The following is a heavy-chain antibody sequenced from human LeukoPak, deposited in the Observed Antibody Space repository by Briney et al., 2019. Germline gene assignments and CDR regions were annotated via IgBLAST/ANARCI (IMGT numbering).Heavy chain of an antibody. V-gene: IGHV3-21*01. J-gene: IGHJ3*02. CDR2: ISSSSSYI. D-gene: IGHD2-2*01. CDR1: GCTFSSYS. CDR3: AREGGVVVVAYAFDI. Sequence: PGGSLRLYCAASGCTFSSYSMNWVRQAPGKGLEWVSSISSSSSYIYYADSVKGRFTISRDNAKNSLYLQMNSLRAEDTAVYYCAREGGVVVVAYAFDIWGQGTMVTVSS.